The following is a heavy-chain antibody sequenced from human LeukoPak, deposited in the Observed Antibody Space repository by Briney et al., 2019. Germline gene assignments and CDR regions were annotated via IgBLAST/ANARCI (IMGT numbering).Heavy chain of an antibody. CDR2: INRSRST. CDR1: SGSFSTYY. CDR3: ARLPSGSYYYYGMDA. V-gene: IGHV4-34*01. J-gene: IGHJ6*02. D-gene: IGHD1-26*01. Sequence: SETLSLTCTIYSGSFSTYYWSWIRQAPGKGLEWIGEINRSRSTNYNLSLKRRVTISIETAKNQFSLNLTSVTAADTAIYYCARLPSGSYYYYGMDAWGQGTTVTVSS.